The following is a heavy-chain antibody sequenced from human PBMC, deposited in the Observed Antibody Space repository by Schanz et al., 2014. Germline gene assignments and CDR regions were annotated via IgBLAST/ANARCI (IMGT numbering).Heavy chain of an antibody. D-gene: IGHD6-13*01. J-gene: IGHJ4*02. CDR1: GFSFNNYW. V-gene: IGHV3-7*01. CDR2: IIHDGSEK. Sequence: EVQLVESGGGLVKPGGSLRLSCAASGFSFNNYWMPWFRQAPGKGLEWVANIIHDGSEKFYVDSVKGRFTISRDNAKNSLYLQMDALRAEDTAVYYCARDLRNSRPSYYDHWGQGTLVTVSA. CDR3: ARDLRNSRPSYYDH.